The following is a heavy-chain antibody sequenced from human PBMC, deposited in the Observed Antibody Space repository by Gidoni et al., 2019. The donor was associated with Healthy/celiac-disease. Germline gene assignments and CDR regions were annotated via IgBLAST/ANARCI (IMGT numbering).Heavy chain of an antibody. V-gene: IGHV3-33*01. J-gene: IGHJ4*02. Sequence: QVQLVASGGGVVQPGRSLRLSCAASGFTFMSCGIHWVRQSPGKGMEWVAVIWYEGSNKYDADSVKCRFTISRDNSKNTLYLQMNSLRAEDTAVYYCARVVGVGAMGYWGQGTLVTVSS. CDR2: IWYEGSNK. CDR3: ARVVGVGAMGY. D-gene: IGHD1-26*01. CDR1: GFTFMSCG.